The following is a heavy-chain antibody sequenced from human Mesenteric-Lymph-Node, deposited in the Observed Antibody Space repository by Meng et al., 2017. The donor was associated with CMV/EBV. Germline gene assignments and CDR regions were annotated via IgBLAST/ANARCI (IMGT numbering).Heavy chain of an antibody. CDR2: ISGYNGNI. J-gene: IGHJ4*02. CDR1: GNTFTSCS. CDR3: ARDRATASSDS. D-gene: IGHD6-13*01. Sequence: SCKTSGNTFTSCSNSWVRQSHGQGLEWMGWISGYNGNINYVQKFQGRVTMTIDTSTSTSYMELRSLRSDDTAVYYCARDRATASSDSWGQGTLVTVSS. V-gene: IGHV1-18*04.